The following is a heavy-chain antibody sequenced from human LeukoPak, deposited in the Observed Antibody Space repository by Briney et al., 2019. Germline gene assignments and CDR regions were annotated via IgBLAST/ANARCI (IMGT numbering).Heavy chain of an antibody. V-gene: IGHV1-18*01. Sequence: ASVRVSSTASGYTFSIYGISWVRQAPGQGLEWMGWISAYNGNTNYAQKLQGRVTMTTDTSTSTAYMELRSLRSDDTAVYYCARAYGSWGSGWYGAWFDPWGQGTLVTVSS. CDR2: ISAYNGNT. J-gene: IGHJ5*02. CDR1: GYTFSIYG. D-gene: IGHD6-19*01. CDR3: ARAYGSWGSGWYGAWFDP.